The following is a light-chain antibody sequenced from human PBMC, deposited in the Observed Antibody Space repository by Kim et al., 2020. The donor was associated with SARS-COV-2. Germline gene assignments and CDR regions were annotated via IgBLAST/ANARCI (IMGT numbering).Light chain of an antibody. CDR2: QDN. V-gene: IGLV3-1*01. Sequence: SVSPGQTAIITCSGDNLGDKYACWYQQKPGQSPLLVIHQDNKRPSGIPERFSGSNSGNTATLTISGTQAMDEADYYCQTWDSSTAVFGGGTQLTVL. CDR3: QTWDSSTAV. CDR1: NLGDKY. J-gene: IGLJ2*01.